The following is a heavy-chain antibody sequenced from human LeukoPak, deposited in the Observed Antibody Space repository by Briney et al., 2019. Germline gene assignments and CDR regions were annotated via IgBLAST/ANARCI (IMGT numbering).Heavy chain of an antibody. V-gene: IGHV4-59*08. CDR2: IYYSGST. Sequence: SETLSLTCTVSGGSISSYYWSWIRQPPGKGLEWIGYIYYSGSTNYNPSLKSRIPISVATSKNQFSLKLSSVTAADTAVYYCARALRITMVRGVEHFDYWGQGTLVTVSS. J-gene: IGHJ4*02. D-gene: IGHD3-10*01. CDR1: GGSISSYY. CDR3: ARALRITMVRGVEHFDY.